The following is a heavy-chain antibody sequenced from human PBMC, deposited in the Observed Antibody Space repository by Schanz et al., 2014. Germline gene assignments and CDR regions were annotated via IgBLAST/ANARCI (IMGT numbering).Heavy chain of an antibody. V-gene: IGHV1-18*04. J-gene: IGHJ5*02. Sequence: VHLVESGGGLVKRGGSLRLSCAASGFTFRDYYMSWVRQAPGQGLEWVGWISVYTGNTKYEQKVQGRVTMTADTSTNTAYMELRRLRSDNAAVYYCAKAEYDILTDSYSRLDPWGQGTLVTVSS. CDR3: AKAEYDILTDSYSRLDP. CDR2: ISVYTGNT. D-gene: IGHD3-9*01. CDR1: GFTFRDYY.